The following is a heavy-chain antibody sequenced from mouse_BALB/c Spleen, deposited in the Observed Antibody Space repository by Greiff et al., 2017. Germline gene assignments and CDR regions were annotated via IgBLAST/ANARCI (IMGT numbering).Heavy chain of an antibody. J-gene: IGHJ2*01. Sequence: EVMLVESGGGLVKPGGSLKLSCAASGFTFSSYAMSWVRQTPEKRLEWVASISSGGSTYYPDSVKGRFTISRDNARNILYLQMSSLRSEDTAMYYCARETGPYFDYWGQGTTLTVSS. CDR3: ARETGPYFDY. CDR2: ISSGGST. V-gene: IGHV5-6-5*01. CDR1: GFTFSSYA.